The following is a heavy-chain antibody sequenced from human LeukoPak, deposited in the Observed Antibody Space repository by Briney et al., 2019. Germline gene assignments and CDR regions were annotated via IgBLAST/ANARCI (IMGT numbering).Heavy chain of an antibody. V-gene: IGHV3-23*01. CDR1: GFTFSSYA. J-gene: IGHJ5*02. CDR3: AKEGGSGAYYDYVWGSYPNWFDP. D-gene: IGHD3-16*01. CDR2: ISGRGGST. Sequence: PGGSLRLSCAASGFTFSSYAMSWVRQAPGKGLEWVSAISGRGGSTYYADSVKGRFTISRDNSKNTLYLQMNSLRAEDTAVYYCAKEGGSGAYYDYVWGSYPNWFDPWGQGTLVTVSS.